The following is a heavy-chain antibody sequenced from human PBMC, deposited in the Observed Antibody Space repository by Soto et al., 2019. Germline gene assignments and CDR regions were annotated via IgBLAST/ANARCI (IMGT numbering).Heavy chain of an antibody. V-gene: IGHV4-59*08. J-gene: IGHJ6*03. Sequence: LSLTCTVSGGSISSYYWSRIRQPPGKGLEWIGYIYYSGSTNYNPSLKSRVTISVDTSKNQFSLKLSSVTAADTAVYYCARLGVTYYDFWSGYYPTFYYYYMDVWGKGTTVTVSS. CDR1: GGSISSYY. D-gene: IGHD3-3*01. CDR2: IYYSGST. CDR3: ARLGVTYYDFWSGYYPTFYYYYMDV.